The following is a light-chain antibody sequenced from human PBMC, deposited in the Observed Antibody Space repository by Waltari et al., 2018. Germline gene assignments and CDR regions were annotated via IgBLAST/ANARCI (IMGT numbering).Light chain of an antibody. J-gene: IGLJ1*01. Sequence: SYELTQTPSVSVSPGQTARITCPGHELPRKYAYWFQQKSGQAPRLVIYEETKRPSGIPGRFSGSSSGTVATLTISGAQVDDEADYYCYSSDSTGLRVFGGGTTVVVL. V-gene: IGLV3-10*01. CDR3: YSSDSTGLRV. CDR1: ELPRKY. CDR2: EET.